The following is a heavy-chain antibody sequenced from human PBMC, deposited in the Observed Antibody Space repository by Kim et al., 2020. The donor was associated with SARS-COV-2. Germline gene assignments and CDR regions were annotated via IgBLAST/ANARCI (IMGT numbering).Heavy chain of an antibody. CDR3: RRGHWGDTPS. CDR1: GFIVTNHY. Sequence: GGSLRLSCAASGFIVTNHYLTWVRQAPGKGLEWLSMIHIDGTTYYADSVRGRFTISRDTSENTLYLQMNNLRAKDTAIYFCRRGHWGDTPSWGQGTRVTISS. J-gene: IGHJ5*02. D-gene: IGHD7-27*01. V-gene: IGHV3-53*01. CDR2: IHIDGTT.